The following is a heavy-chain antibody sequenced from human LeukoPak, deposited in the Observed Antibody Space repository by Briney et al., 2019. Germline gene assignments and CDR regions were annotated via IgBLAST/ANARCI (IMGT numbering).Heavy chain of an antibody. CDR3: ARDGRVYSYGPAYFDY. V-gene: IGHV3-30*04. D-gene: IGHD5-18*01. J-gene: IGHJ4*02. Sequence: PGRSLRLSCAASGFTFSSYAMHWVRQAPGKGLEWVAVMSYDGSNKYYADSVKGRFTISRDNSKNTLYLQMNSLRAEDTAVYYCARDGRVYSYGPAYFDYWGQGTLVTVSS. CDR2: MSYDGSNK. CDR1: GFTFSSYA.